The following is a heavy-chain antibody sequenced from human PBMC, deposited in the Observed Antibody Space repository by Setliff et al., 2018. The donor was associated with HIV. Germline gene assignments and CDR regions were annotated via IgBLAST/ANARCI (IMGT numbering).Heavy chain of an antibody. D-gene: IGHD3-16*01. CDR1: GASISSGAYF. V-gene: IGHV4-31*03. CDR3: ARGGRKDLTDN. CDR2: IYYTGST. J-gene: IGHJ4*02. Sequence: SETLSLTCSVSGASISSGAYFWIWIRQHPGKGLEWMGYIYYTGSTYYNLSLKSRMIISLDTSKNQLFLTLNSVTAADTAIYYCARGGRKDLTDNWGQGTLVTVSS.